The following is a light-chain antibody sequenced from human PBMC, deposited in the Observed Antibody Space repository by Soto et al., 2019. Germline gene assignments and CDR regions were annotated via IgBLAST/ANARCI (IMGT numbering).Light chain of an antibody. V-gene: IGKV1-12*01. CDR1: QGVSTW. CDR3: QQAASFPIT. Sequence: DIQITQSPSSVSASVVDRVTITCRASQGVSTWLAWYQQKPGKAPNLLIYTASSLQSGVPSRFSGSGSGTDFTLTINGLQPEDFATYYCQQAASFPITFGQGTRLEIK. J-gene: IGKJ5*01. CDR2: TAS.